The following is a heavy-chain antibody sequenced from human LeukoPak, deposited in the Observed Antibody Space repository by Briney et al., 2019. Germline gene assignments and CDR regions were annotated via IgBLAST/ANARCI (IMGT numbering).Heavy chain of an antibody. V-gene: IGHV3-49*04. CDR2: IRSNAHGGAP. J-gene: IGHJ6*02. CDR1: GFTFADYT. CDR3: TRAYVGPTSVGYYGMDV. D-gene: IGHD1-26*01. Sequence: PGGSLRLSCAASGFTFADYTLNWVRQAPGKGLEWVGFIRSNAHGGAPECAASVKDRFIISRDDSKSTAYLQMNSLKTDDTAVFYCTRAYVGPTSVGYYGMDVWGQGTTVTVSS.